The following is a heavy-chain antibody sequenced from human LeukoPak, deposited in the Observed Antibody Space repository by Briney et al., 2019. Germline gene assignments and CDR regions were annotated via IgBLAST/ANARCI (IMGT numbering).Heavy chain of an antibody. CDR1: GGSISSSSYY. J-gene: IGHJ4*02. V-gene: IGHV4-39*01. Sequence: PSETLSLTCTVSGGSISSSSYYWGWVRQPPGKGLEWIGSIYYTGSTYYKPSLKSRVTISVDTSKNQFSLTVSPVTAADTAVYYCARQGRRMGYDFWSGYRHFDYWGQGTLVTVSS. D-gene: IGHD3-3*01. CDR2: IYYTGST. CDR3: ARQGRRMGYDFWSGYRHFDY.